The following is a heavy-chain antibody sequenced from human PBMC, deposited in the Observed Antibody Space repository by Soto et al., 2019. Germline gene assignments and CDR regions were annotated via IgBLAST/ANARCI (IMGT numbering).Heavy chain of an antibody. J-gene: IGHJ3*02. CDR3: ARDRGYSGYEAFDI. Sequence: QVQLVQSGAEVKKPGASVKVSCKASGYTFTSYAIHWVRQAPGQRLEWMGWINAGNGNTKYSQKFQGRVTIIRDTSAGTAYMELSRLRSEETAEYYCARDRGYSGYEAFDIWGQGTTVTVSS. CDR1: GYTFTSYA. D-gene: IGHD5-12*01. V-gene: IGHV1-3*01. CDR2: INAGNGNT.